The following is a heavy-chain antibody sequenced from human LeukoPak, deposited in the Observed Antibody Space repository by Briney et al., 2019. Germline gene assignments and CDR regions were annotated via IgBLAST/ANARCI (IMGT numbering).Heavy chain of an antibody. V-gene: IGHV4-39*07. CDR2: IYYSGST. CDR1: GGSISSGSFY. Sequence: PSETLSLTCTVSGGSISSGSFYWGWIRQPPGKGLEWIGSIYYSGSTYYNPSLESRLTMSRDTSKNQFSLKLSSVTAADTAIYYCVRDKTFEVVNFFDSWGQGTLVTVSS. J-gene: IGHJ4*02. CDR3: VRDKTFEVVNFFDS. D-gene: IGHD3-3*01.